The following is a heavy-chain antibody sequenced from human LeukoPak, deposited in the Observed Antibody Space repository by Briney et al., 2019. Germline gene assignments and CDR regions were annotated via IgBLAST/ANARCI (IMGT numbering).Heavy chain of an antibody. CDR2: ISSSSSTV. Sequence: GGSLRLSCAASGFTFSSYSMNWVRQAPGKGLEWVSYISSSSSTVYYADSVRGRFTISRDNAENSLYLQMNSLRDEDTAVYYCARVPYGGYYYYGMDVWGQGTTVTVSS. V-gene: IGHV3-48*02. CDR1: GFTFSSYS. J-gene: IGHJ6*02. D-gene: IGHD4/OR15-4a*01. CDR3: ARVPYGGYYYYGMDV.